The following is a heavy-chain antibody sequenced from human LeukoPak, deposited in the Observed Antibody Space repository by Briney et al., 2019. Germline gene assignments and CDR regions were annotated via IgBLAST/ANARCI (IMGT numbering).Heavy chain of an antibody. CDR1: GGSISSYY. CDR3: AREGRYSSSWFPFDY. V-gene: IGHV4-4*07. CDR2: IYTSGST. D-gene: IGHD6-13*01. Sequence: SETLSLTCTVSGGSISSYYWSWIRQPAGKGLEWIGRIYTSGSTNYNPSLKSRVTISVDTSKNQFSLKLSSVTAADTAVYYCAREGRYSSSWFPFDYWGQGTLVTVSS. J-gene: IGHJ4*02.